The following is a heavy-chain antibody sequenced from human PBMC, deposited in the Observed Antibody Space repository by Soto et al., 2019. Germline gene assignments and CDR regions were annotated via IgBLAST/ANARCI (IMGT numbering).Heavy chain of an antibody. J-gene: IGHJ4*02. Sequence: ASVKVSCKASGYTFTSYGISWVRQAPGQGLEWMGWISAYNGNINYAQKLQGRVTMTTDTSTSTAYMELRSLRSDDTAVYYCARAEMQRRIWTFDYWGQGTLVTVSS. CDR1: GYTFTSYG. D-gene: IGHD3-3*01. V-gene: IGHV1-18*01. CDR2: ISAYNGNI. CDR3: ARAEMQRRIWTFDY.